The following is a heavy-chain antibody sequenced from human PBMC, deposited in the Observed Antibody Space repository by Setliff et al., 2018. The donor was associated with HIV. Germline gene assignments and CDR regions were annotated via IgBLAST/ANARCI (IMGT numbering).Heavy chain of an antibody. CDR3: ARGDYASPPLFMGY. D-gene: IGHD4-17*01. CDR2: IPITGRT. Sequence: SETLSLTCTVSGDSISTYHWSWIRQTPGKGLEWIGNIPITGRTTYNLSLKSRLTITRDTSKNQISLISSSVTAADTAMYYCARGDYASPPLFMGYWGQGTLVTVSS. J-gene: IGHJ4*02. CDR1: GDSISTYH. V-gene: IGHV4-4*08.